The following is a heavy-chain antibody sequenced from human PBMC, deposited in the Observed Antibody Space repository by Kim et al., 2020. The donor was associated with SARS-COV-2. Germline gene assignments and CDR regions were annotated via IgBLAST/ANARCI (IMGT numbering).Heavy chain of an antibody. Sequence: SETLSLTCTVSGGSISSSSYYWGWIRQPPGKGLEWIGSIYYSGSTYYNPSLKSRVTISVDTSKNQFSLKLSSVTAADTAVYYCARLWRSSGWYGLLWDYWGQGTLVTVSS. CDR3: ARLWRSSGWYGLLWDY. D-gene: IGHD6-19*01. J-gene: IGHJ4*02. CDR2: IYYSGST. CDR1: GGSISSSSYY. V-gene: IGHV4-39*01.